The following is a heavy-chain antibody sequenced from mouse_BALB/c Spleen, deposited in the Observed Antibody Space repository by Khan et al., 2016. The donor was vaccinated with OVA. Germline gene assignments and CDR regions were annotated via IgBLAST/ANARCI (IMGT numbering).Heavy chain of an antibody. J-gene: IGHJ3*01. CDR2: IYPGSGST. D-gene: IGHD2-1*01. CDR1: GYTFTSYW. V-gene: IGHV1S22*01. CDR3: TRGGYYGKSLFAY. Sequence: LQQPGSELVRPGASVKLSCQASGYTFTSYWMHWVKQRHGQGLEWIGNIYPGSGSTTYDEMFKCKGTLTVDTSSSTAYMHLSSLTAEDSAVYYCTRGGYYGKSLFAYWGQGTLVTVSA.